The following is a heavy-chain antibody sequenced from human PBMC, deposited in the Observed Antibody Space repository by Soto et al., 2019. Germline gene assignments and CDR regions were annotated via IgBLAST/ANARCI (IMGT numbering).Heavy chain of an antibody. Sequence: GGSLRLSCAASGFTFRNYGMNWVRQAPGKGLEWVSYISSSSSTIYYADSVKGRFTISRDNAKNSLYLQMNSLRAEDTAVYYCAKVRQGITMVRGVSPDYWGQGTLVTVSS. CDR1: GFTFRNYG. CDR2: ISSSSSTI. D-gene: IGHD3-10*01. V-gene: IGHV3-48*01. J-gene: IGHJ4*02. CDR3: AKVRQGITMVRGVSPDY.